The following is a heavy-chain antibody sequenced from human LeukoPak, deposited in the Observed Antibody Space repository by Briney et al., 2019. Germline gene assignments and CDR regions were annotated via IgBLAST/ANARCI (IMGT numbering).Heavy chain of an antibody. CDR2: IVYDGYYK. CDR3: AKDLISMVRGSPMDV. CDR1: GFTFSNFA. Sequence: GGSLRLSCAASGFTFSNFAMTWVRQAPGKGLEWVAVIVYDGYYKYYADSVKGRFTISSDNSKNTVYLQMNSLRAEDTAVYYCAKDLISMVRGSPMDVWGQGTTVTVSS. D-gene: IGHD3-10*01. V-gene: IGHV3-30*18. J-gene: IGHJ6*02.